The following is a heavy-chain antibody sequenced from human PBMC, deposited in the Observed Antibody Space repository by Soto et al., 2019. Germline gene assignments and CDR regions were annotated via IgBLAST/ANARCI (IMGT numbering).Heavy chain of an antibody. CDR3: AKDLLFDVDIVATPRDY. V-gene: IGHV3-23*01. J-gene: IGHJ4*02. CDR1: GFTFSSYA. CDR2: ISGSGGST. D-gene: IGHD5-12*01. Sequence: GGSLRLSCAASGFTFSSYAMSWVRQAPGKGLEWVSAISGSGGSTYYADSVKGRFTISRDNSKNTLYLQMNSLRAEDAAVYYWAKDLLFDVDIVATPRDYWGQGTLVTVSS.